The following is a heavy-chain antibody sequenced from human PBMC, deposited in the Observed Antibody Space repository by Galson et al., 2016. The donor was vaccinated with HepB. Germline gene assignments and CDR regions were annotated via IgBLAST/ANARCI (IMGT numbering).Heavy chain of an antibody. CDR2: IKQDGSEK. J-gene: IGHJ3*02. CDR3: ARFDYGDYNDALDI. Sequence: SLRLSCAASRFTFSSHWMSWVRQAPGKGLEWVANIKQDGSEKYYVDSVKGRFSISRDNGKDSLYLQMNSLRAEDTALYYCARFDYGDYNDALDIWGQGTMVTVSS. V-gene: IGHV3-7*01. D-gene: IGHD4-17*01. CDR1: RFTFSSHW.